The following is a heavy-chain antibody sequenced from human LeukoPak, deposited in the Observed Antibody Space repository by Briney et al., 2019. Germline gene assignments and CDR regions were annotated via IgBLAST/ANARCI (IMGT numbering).Heavy chain of an antibody. CDR2: TRNKANSYTT. CDR3: ARVAAAAKKGDWFDP. J-gene: IGHJ5*02. D-gene: IGHD6-13*01. CDR1: GFTFSDHY. Sequence: GGSLRLSCAVSGFTFSDHYMDCVRHAPGKGLEWVGRTRNKANSYTTEYAASVKGRFTISRDDSKNSLYLQMNSLKTENTAVYYCARVAAAAKKGDWFDPWGQGTLVTVSS. V-gene: IGHV3-72*01.